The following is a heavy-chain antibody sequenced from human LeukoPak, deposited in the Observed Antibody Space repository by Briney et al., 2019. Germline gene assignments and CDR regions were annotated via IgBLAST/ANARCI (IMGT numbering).Heavy chain of an antibody. CDR3: ARDKYSYGPPDY. V-gene: IGHV3-53*01. J-gene: IGHJ4*02. D-gene: IGHD5-18*01. CDR1: GFTFSDYN. Sequence: GGSLRLSCAASGFTFSDYNMNWARQAPGKGLEWVSVIYSGGSTYYADSVKGRFTISRDNSKNTLYLQMNSLRAEDTAVYYCARDKYSYGPPDYWGQGTLVTVSS. CDR2: IYSGGST.